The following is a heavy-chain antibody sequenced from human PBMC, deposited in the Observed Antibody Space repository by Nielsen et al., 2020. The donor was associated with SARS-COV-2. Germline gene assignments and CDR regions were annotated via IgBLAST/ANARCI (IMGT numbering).Heavy chain of an antibody. Sequence: GGSLRLSCAASGFTFSSYGMHWVRQAPGKGLEWVAVISYDGSNKYYADSVKGRFTISRDNSKNTLYLQMNSLRAEDTAVYYCATSGYNSGWGVYWGQGTLVTVSS. CDR2: ISYDGSNK. CDR3: ATSGYNSGWGVY. V-gene: IGHV3-30*03. D-gene: IGHD6-19*01. CDR1: GFTFSSYG. J-gene: IGHJ4*02.